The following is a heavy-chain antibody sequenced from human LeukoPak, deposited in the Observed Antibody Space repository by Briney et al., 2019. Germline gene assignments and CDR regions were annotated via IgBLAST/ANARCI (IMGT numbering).Heavy chain of an antibody. D-gene: IGHD6-6*01. CDR2: IYYSGST. Sequence: PSETLSLTCTVSGGSISSSSYYWGWIRQPPGKGLEWIGSIYYSGSTYYNPSLKSRVTISVDTSRNQFSLKLSSVTAADTAVYYCARALYIAARPRGTQWFDPWGQGTLVTVSS. CDR3: ARALYIAARPRGTQWFDP. CDR1: GGSISSSSYY. J-gene: IGHJ5*02. V-gene: IGHV4-39*07.